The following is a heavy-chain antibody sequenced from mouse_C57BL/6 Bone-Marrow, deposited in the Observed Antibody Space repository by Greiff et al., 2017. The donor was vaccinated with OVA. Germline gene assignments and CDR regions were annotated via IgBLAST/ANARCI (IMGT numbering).Heavy chain of an antibody. D-gene: IGHD1-1*01. J-gene: IGHJ1*03. Sequence: EVQLQQSGPELVKPGASVKISCKASGYSFTDYNMNWVKQSNGKSLEWIGVINPNYGTTSYNQKFKGKATLTVDQSSSTAYMELRSLTSEDTAVYYCARLRYYGKDWYFDVWGTGTTVTVAS. V-gene: IGHV1-39*01. CDR3: ARLRYYGKDWYFDV. CDR1: GYSFTDYN. CDR2: INPNYGTT.